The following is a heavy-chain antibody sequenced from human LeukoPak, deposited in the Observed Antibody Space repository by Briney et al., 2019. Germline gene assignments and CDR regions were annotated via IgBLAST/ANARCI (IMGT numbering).Heavy chain of an antibody. V-gene: IGHV1-46*01. CDR2: INPSGGST. D-gene: IGHD3-10*01. Sequence: GASVKVSCKASGYTFTSYYMHWVRQAPGQGLEWMGIINPSGGSTSYAQKFQGRVTMTREPSTSTVYMELSSLRSEDTAVYYCARESSWYMDVWGKGTTVTVSS. CDR3: ARESSWYMDV. J-gene: IGHJ6*03. CDR1: GYTFTSYY.